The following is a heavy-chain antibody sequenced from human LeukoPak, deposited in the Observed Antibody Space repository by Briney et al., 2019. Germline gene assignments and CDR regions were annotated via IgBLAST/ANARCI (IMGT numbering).Heavy chain of an antibody. V-gene: IGHV4-59*08. Sequence: SETLSLTCTVSGGSISSYYWRWIRQPPGKGLEWIGYIYYSGSTNYNPSLKSRVTISVDTSKNQFSLKLSSVTAADTAVYYCARQLREFDFDYWGQGTLVTVSS. CDR2: IYYSGST. CDR3: ARQLREFDFDY. CDR1: GGSISSYY. D-gene: IGHD2-21*02. J-gene: IGHJ4*02.